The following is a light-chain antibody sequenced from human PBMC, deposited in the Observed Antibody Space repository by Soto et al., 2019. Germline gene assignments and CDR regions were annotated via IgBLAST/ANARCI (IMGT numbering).Light chain of an antibody. Sequence: QSVLTQPASVSGSPGQSITISCTGTSXDVGGYNYVSWYQQHPGKAPKLMIYEVSNRPSGVSNRFSGSKSGNTASLTISGLQAEDEADYYCSSYTSSSTFFGTGTKVTVL. CDR1: SXDVGGYNY. CDR2: EVS. CDR3: SSYTSSSTF. J-gene: IGLJ1*01. V-gene: IGLV2-14*01.